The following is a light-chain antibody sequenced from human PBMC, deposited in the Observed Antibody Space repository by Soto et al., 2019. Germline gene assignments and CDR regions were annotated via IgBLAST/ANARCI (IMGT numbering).Light chain of an antibody. V-gene: IGLV3-27*01. J-gene: IGLJ2*01. Sequence: SYELTQPSSVSVSPGQTARITCSGDVLAKKYARWFQQKPGQAPVLVIYKDSERPSGIHERFSGSSSGTTVTLTISGAQVEDEADYYCYSAADNNVVFGGGTKLPVL. CDR2: KDS. CDR1: VLAKKY. CDR3: YSAADNNVV.